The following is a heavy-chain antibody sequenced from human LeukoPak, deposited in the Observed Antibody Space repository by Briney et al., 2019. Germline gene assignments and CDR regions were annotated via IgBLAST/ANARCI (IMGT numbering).Heavy chain of an antibody. D-gene: IGHD4-17*01. Sequence: GGSLRLSCAASGFTFSDYYMSWIRQAPGKGLEWVSYISSSSSYTNYADSVKGRFTISRDNAKNTLYLQMNSLRAEDTAVYYCARATHGDYDLGSSYWGQGTLVTVSS. CDR3: ARATHGDYDLGSSY. CDR1: GFTFSDYY. CDR2: ISSSSSYT. J-gene: IGHJ4*02. V-gene: IGHV3-11*06.